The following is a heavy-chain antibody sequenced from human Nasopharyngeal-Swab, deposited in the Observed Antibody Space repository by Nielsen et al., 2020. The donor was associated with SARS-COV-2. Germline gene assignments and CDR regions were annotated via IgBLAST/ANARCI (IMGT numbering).Heavy chain of an antibody. CDR1: GFTFSSYS. Sequence: GESLKISCAASGFTFSSYSMNWVSQAPGKGLVWVSAISGSGGSTYYADSVKGRFTISRDNSKNTLYLQMNSLRAEDTAVYYCARDLPHVGATTDTDYWGQGTLVTVSS. J-gene: IGHJ4*02. CDR3: ARDLPHVGATTDTDY. D-gene: IGHD1-26*01. CDR2: ISGSGGST. V-gene: IGHV3-23*01.